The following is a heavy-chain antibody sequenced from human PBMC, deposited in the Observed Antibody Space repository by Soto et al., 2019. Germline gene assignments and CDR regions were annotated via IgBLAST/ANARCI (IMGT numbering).Heavy chain of an antibody. J-gene: IGHJ4*02. CDR3: ARWRCSSWPFDY. CDR1: GGSISSYY. CDR2: IYYSGRP. D-gene: IGHD6-13*01. Sequence: SETLSLTCTVAGGSISSYYWSWIRQPPGKGLEWIGYIYYSGRPNYNPSLKSRVTISVDTSKNQFSLNRSSETAADTAVYYCARWRCSSWPFDYWGQGTLVTVSS. V-gene: IGHV4-59*01.